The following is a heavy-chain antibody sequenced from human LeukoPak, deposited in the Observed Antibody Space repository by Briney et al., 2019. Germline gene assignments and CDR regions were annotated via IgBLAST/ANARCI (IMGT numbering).Heavy chain of an antibody. D-gene: IGHD7-27*01. CDR3: ARAVGTYYYYMDV. CDR2: IYPGDSDT. CDR1: GYRFTSYW. J-gene: IGHJ6*03. Sequence: GESLQISCKGSGYRFTSYWIGWVRQLPGKGLEWMGIIYPGDSDTRYSPSFQGQVTISADKSISTAYLQWSSLKASDTAMYYCARAVGTYYYYMDVWGKGTTVTISS. V-gene: IGHV5-51*01.